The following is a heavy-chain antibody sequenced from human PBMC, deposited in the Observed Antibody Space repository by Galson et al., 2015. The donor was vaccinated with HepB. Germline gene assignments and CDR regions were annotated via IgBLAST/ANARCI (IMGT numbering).Heavy chain of an antibody. V-gene: IGHV1-18*04. CDR3: ASVVPGLVRCVECVSSFDY. D-gene: IGHD3-3*01. Sequence: QSGAELKKPGASPTVSFQASGYMFTSYGVSWVRQSSRQGLEWMGWISAYNDNTTYAQKFQGRVTMTTDTSTSTAYMELRSMRSNETAVYYCASVVPGLVRCVECVSSFDYWGQGTLVTVSS. J-gene: IGHJ4*02. CDR1: GYMFTSYG. CDR2: ISAYNDNT.